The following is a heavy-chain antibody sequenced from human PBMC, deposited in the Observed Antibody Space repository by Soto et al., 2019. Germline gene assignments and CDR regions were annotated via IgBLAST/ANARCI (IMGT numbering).Heavy chain of an antibody. CDR2: ISGSGGST. J-gene: IGHJ4*02. V-gene: IGHV3-23*01. CDR3: AKDGRRYYDISVYYCDGTSKLVS. Sequence: PGGSLRLSCAASGFTFSSYAMSWVRQAPGKGLEWVSAISGSGGSTYYADSVKGRFTISRDNSKNTLYLQMNSLRAEDTAVYYCAKDGRRYYDISVYYCDGTSKLVSWGQGTL. D-gene: IGHD3-22*01. CDR1: GFTFSSYA.